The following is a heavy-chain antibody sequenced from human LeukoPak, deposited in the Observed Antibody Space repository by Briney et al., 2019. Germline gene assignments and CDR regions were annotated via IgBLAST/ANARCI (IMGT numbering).Heavy chain of an antibody. J-gene: IGHJ4*02. D-gene: IGHD6-6*01. CDR1: GFTFASYA. CDR3: GREYSSSSTDY. V-gene: IGHV3-66*01. Sequence: SGGSLRLSCAASGFTFASYAVSWVRQAPGKGLEWVSVIYSGGSTYYADSVKGRFAISRDNSKNTLYLQMNSLRAEDTAVYYCGREYSSSSTDYWGQGTLVTVSS. CDR2: IYSGGST.